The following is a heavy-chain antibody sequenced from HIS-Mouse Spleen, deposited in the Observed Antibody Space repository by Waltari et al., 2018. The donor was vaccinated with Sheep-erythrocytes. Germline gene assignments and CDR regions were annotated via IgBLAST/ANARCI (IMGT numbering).Heavy chain of an antibody. Sequence: EVQLVESGGGLVKPGGSLRLSCAASGFTFSSNSMNWVRQAPGKEVEWVSSISRSISYIYYADTVKGRYTNARDNAKNSLYLQMNSLRAEDTAVYYCARVASGATFDYWGQGTLVTVSS. V-gene: IGHV3-21*01. CDR3: ARVASGATFDY. J-gene: IGHJ4*02. CDR2: ISRSISYI. D-gene: IGHD1-26*01. CDR1: GFTFSSNS.